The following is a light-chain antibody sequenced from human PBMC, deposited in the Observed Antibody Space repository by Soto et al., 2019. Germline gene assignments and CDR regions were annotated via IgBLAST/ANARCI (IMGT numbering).Light chain of an antibody. CDR2: GAS. J-gene: IGKJ1*01. CDR3: QHYGSSRT. V-gene: IGKV3-20*01. Sequence: EILLTQSPGTLSFSPGERAPLPCRASQSVSSSYLAWYQQKPGQAPRLLIYGASRRATGVPDRFSGSGSGRDYTLTISRLEPEDFAVYYCQHYGSSRTFGQGTKVDIK. CDR1: QSVSSSY.